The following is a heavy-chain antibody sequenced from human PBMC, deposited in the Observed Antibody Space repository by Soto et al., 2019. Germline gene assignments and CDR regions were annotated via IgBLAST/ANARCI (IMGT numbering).Heavy chain of an antibody. D-gene: IGHD3-16*01. Sequence: QVQQVESGGGVVQPGRSLRLSCAASGFTFSSYGMHWVRQAPGKGLEWVAVISYDGRNKNYADSVKGRFTISRDNSKNTLFLQTNRLSADDSVLSYCAHDRGVELTTRFLDYWGQGTLVTVSS. CDR1: GFTFSSYG. CDR2: ISYDGRNK. CDR3: AHDRGVELTTRFLDY. J-gene: IGHJ4*02. V-gene: IGHV3-30*03.